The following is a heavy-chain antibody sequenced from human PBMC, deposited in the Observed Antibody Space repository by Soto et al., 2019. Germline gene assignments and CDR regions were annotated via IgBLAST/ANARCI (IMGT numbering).Heavy chain of an antibody. CDR1: GFTFSSYN. J-gene: IGHJ4*02. V-gene: IGHV3-21*01. Sequence: GGSLRLSCEASGFTFSSYNMNWVRQAPGKGLEWVSSISSSSSYIYYADSVKGRFTISRDNAKNSLYLQMSSLRAEDTAVYYCARVPSSSYHYFDYWGQGT. CDR3: ARVPSSSYHYFDY. D-gene: IGHD6-13*01. CDR2: ISSSSSYI.